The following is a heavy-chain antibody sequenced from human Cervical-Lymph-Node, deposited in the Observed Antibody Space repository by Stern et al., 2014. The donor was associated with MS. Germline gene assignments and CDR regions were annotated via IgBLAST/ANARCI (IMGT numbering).Heavy chain of an antibody. CDR2: NFSTDEK. CDR3: ARTVGLLLFDY. D-gene: IGHD2-15*01. J-gene: IGHJ4*02. Sequence: QVTLKESGPGLVKPTETLTLTCTVSGFSLSNARMGVSWIRQPPGKALEWLAHNFSTDEKSSRTALKSRITISKENSKSKVVLTMTNLDPVDTATYYCARTVGLLLFDYWGQGTLVTVSS. V-gene: IGHV2-26*01. CDR1: GFSLSNARMG.